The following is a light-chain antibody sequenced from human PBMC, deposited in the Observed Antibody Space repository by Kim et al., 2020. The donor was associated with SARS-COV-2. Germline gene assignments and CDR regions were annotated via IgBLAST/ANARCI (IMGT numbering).Light chain of an antibody. V-gene: IGKV3-11*01. CDR1: QSVNTK. J-gene: IGKJ1*01. CDR3: QQRRDWPGT. Sequence: SSPGERATLSCRASQSVNTKLAWYQHKPGQAPRLLIYEASNRATGIPARFSGSGSGTDFTLTISSLEPEDFAVYFCQQRRDWPGTFGQGTKVDIK. CDR2: EAS.